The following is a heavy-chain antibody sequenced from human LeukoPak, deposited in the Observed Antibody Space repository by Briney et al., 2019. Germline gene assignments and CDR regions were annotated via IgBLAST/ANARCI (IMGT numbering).Heavy chain of an antibody. CDR3: ARVRDGYGSLDAFDI. D-gene: IGHD5-24*01. J-gene: IGHJ3*02. Sequence: ASVKVSCKASGGTFSSYAISWVRQAPGQGLEWMGGIIPIFGTANYAQKFQGRVTIIADESTSTAYMELSSLRSEDTAVYYCARVRDGYGSLDAFDIWGQGTMVTVSS. CDR1: GGTFSSYA. CDR2: IIPIFGTA. V-gene: IGHV1-69*13.